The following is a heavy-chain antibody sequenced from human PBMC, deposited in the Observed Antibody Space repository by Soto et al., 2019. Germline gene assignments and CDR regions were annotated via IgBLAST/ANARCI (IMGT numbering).Heavy chain of an antibody. CDR2: INHSGST. D-gene: IGHD6-13*01. Sequence: SETLSLTCAFYGWSFSGYYWILIRQPPGKGLEWIGEINHSGSTNYNPSLKSRVTISVDTSKNQFSLKLSSVTAADTAVYYCARLGPAAAEHYYYYGMDVWGQGTTVTVS. CDR3: ARLGPAAAEHYYYYGMDV. CDR1: GWSFSGYY. J-gene: IGHJ6*02. V-gene: IGHV4-34*01.